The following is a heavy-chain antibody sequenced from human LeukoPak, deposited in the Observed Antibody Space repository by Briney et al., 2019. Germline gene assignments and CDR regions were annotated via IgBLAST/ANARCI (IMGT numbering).Heavy chain of an antibody. D-gene: IGHD1-1*01. V-gene: IGHV1-69*04. CDR3: ARVDVRYRAFDI. CDR1: GGTFSSYA. Sequence: ASVKVSCKASGGTFSSYAISWVRQAPGQGLEWMGRIIPILGIANYAQKFQGRVTITADKSTSTAYMELSSLRSEDTAVYYCARVDVRYRAFDIWGQGTMVTVSS. J-gene: IGHJ3*02. CDR2: IIPILGIA.